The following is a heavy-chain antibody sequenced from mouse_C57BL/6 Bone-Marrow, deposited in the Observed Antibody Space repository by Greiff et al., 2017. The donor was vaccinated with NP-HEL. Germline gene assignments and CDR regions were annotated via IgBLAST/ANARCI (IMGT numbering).Heavy chain of an antibody. V-gene: IGHV5-6*01. J-gene: IGHJ3*01. Sequence: EVKLVESGGDLVKPGGSLKLSCAASGFTFSSYGMSWVRQTPDKRLEWVAAISSGGSYTYYPDSVKGRFTISRDNAKNTLYLQMSSLKSEDTAMYYCARQGGLAWFAYWGQGTLVTVSA. CDR3: ARQGGLAWFAY. CDR2: ISSGGSYT. CDR1: GFTFSSYG.